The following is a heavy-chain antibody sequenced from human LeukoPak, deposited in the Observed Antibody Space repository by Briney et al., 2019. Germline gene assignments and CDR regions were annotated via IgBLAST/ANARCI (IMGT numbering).Heavy chain of an antibody. Sequence: GGSLTLSCAASVFTFSSYEMNWVRQAPGKGLEWVSYISSSGSTIYYADSVKGGFNISRDNAKNSLYLQMNSLRAEDTAVYCCARASIAAAGYYFDYWGQGTVVTVSS. CDR2: ISSSGSTI. D-gene: IGHD6-13*01. CDR1: VFTFSSYE. J-gene: IGHJ4*02. CDR3: ARASIAAAGYYFDY. V-gene: IGHV3-48*03.